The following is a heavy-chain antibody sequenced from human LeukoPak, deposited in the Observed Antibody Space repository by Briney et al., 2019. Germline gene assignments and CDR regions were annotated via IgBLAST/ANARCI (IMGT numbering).Heavy chain of an antibody. CDR3: ARRRRIVVVPAARALYYFDY. D-gene: IGHD2-2*01. CDR2: INHSGST. J-gene: IGHJ4*02. Sequence: SETLSLTCAVYGGSFSGYYWSWIRQPPGKGLEWIGEINHSGSTNYNPSLKSRVTISVDTSKNQFSLKLSSVTAADTAVYYCARRRRIVVVPAARALYYFDYWGQGTLVTVSS. CDR1: GGSFSGYY. V-gene: IGHV4-34*01.